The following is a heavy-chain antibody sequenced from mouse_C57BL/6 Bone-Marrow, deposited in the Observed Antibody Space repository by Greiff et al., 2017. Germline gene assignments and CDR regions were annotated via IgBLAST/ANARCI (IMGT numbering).Heavy chain of an antibody. CDR1: GLTYSSYG. V-gene: IGHV5-6*02. J-gene: IGHJ4*01. Sequence: EVKLVESGGDLVKPGGSLKLSCAASGLTYSSYGMSWVRQTPDKRLEWVATISSGGSYTYYPDSVKGRFTISRDNAKNTLYLQMSSLKSEDTAMYYCARPMDYWGQGTSVTVSS. CDR3: ARPMDY. CDR2: ISSGGSYT.